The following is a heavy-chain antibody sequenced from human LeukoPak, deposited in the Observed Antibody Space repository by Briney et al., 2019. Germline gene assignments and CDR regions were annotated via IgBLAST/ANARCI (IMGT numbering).Heavy chain of an antibody. Sequence: GESLRLSCAVSGFTFRSYWMSWVRQALGGGLEWVANINQDGSEKYYVDSVRGRFTISRDNAKNSLYLQMDSLRAEDTAVYYCATGSSGVRDYWGQGTLVTVSS. CDR1: GFTFRSYW. D-gene: IGHD2-15*01. J-gene: IGHJ4*02. CDR2: INQDGSEK. CDR3: ATGSSGVRDY. V-gene: IGHV3-7*03.